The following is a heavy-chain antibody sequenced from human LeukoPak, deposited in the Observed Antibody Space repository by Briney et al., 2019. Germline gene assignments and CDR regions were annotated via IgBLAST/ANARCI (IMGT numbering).Heavy chain of an antibody. J-gene: IGHJ6*04. CDR1: GFTFSSYG. Sequence: PGGSLRLSCAASGFTFSSYGMHWVRQAPGKGLEWVAVIWYDGSNKYYADSVKGRFTISRDNSKNTLYLQMNSLRAEDTAVYYCARAMGSGSYRCYYGMDVWGKGTTVTVSS. CDR3: ARAMGSGSYRCYYGMDV. CDR2: IWYDGSNK. D-gene: IGHD3-10*01. V-gene: IGHV3-33*01.